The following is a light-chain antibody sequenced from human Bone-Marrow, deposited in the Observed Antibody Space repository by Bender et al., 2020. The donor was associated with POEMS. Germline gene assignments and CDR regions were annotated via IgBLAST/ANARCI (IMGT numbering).Light chain of an antibody. J-gene: IGLJ3*02. CDR1: RVVGYS. CDR2: DDT. V-gene: IGLV3-21*02. Sequence: SFVLTQPPSVSVAPGQTARISCGDKRVVGYSLHWYQQRPGQAPVLVVFDDTARPSGISQRFSGSNSGKTGTLTISRVEAGDEADYYCQIWDGDNSRPMFGGGTKLIVL. CDR3: QIWDGDNSRPM.